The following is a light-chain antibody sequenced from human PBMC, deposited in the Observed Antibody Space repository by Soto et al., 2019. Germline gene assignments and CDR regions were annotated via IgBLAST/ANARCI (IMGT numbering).Light chain of an antibody. Sequence: QAVVTQPPSVSGTPGQRVTISCSGSSSNLGDNTVNWYQQLPGTAPKLLIYRNNRRPSEVPDRFSGSKSGTSASLAISGLQSDDEADYYCATWDDSLNGPVFGGGTKVTVL. V-gene: IGLV1-44*01. CDR1: SSNLGDNT. J-gene: IGLJ3*02. CDR3: ATWDDSLNGPV. CDR2: RNN.